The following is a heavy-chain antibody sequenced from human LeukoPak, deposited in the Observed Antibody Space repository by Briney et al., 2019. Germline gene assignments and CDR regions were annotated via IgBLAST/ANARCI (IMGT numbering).Heavy chain of an antibody. D-gene: IGHD6-13*01. CDR3: AKGEVRAAAGTGFDY. Sequence: GGSLSLSCAASGFTFSSYAMSWVRQAPGKGLEGVSAISGSGGSTYYADSVKGRFTISRDNSKNTLYLQMNSLRAEDTAVYHCAKGEVRAAAGTGFDYWGQGTLVTVSS. J-gene: IGHJ4*02. CDR2: ISGSGGST. CDR1: GFTFSSYA. V-gene: IGHV3-23*01.